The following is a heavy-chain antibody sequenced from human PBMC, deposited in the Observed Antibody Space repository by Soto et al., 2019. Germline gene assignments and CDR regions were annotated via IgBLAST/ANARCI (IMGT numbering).Heavy chain of an antibody. CDR1: DGSISSYS. CDR2: IYFSGGT. V-gene: IGHV4-59*12. Sequence: SETLWHTRPVSDGSISSYSWNWIRQHPGKGLEWIGYIYFSGGTNYNPSLKSRVTISVDTSRNQFSLKLSSVTAADTAVYYCARESRSWYGSIWDYWGQGTLVTVSS. D-gene: IGHD6-13*01. CDR3: ARESRSWYGSIWDY. J-gene: IGHJ4*02.